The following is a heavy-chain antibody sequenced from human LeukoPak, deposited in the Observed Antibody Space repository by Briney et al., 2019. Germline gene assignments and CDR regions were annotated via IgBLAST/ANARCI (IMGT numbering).Heavy chain of an antibody. V-gene: IGHV3-30*01. D-gene: IGHD3-3*01. J-gene: IGHJ6*03. CDR1: GFTFSSYA. CDR3: ARDWRALTYYDFWSGHSDYYYYMDV. Sequence: PGESLRLSCAASGFTFSSYAMHWVRQAPGKGLEWVAVISYDGSNKYYADSVKGRFTISRDNSKNTLYLQMNSLRAEDTAVYYCARDWRALTYYDFWSGHSDYYYYMDVWGKGTTVTVSS. CDR2: ISYDGSNK.